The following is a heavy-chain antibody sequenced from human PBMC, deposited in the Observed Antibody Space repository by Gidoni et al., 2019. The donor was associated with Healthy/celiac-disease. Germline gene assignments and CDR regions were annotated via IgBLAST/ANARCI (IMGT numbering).Heavy chain of an antibody. CDR1: AGSISSGSYY. J-gene: IGHJ4*02. CDR2: IETSGST. V-gene: IGHV4-61*02. CDR3: AREARGQVVRGGYYFDY. D-gene: IGHD6-6*01. Sequence: QVQLQESGPGLVKPSQTLSLTCTVSAGSISSGSYYWSWIRQPAGKGLEWIGRIETSGSTNYEPSLKSRAPLSVDTSKNQVSLKLSSVTAADTAVDYCAREARGQVVRGGYYFDYWGQGTLVTVSS.